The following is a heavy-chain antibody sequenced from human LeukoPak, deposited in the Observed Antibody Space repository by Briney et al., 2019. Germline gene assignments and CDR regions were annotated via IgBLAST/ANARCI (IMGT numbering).Heavy chain of an antibody. CDR3: AKDRPHDILTGYSYFDY. V-gene: IGHV3-74*01. CDR2: IKSDGTSA. Sequence: PGGSLRLSCAASTSTGLVWMDWVRKAPGKGLVWVARIKSDGTSANYADSVRGRFTISRDDAKNTLYLQMNSLRAEDTAVYYCAKDRPHDILTGYSYFDYWGQGTLVTVSS. CDR1: TSTGLVW. J-gene: IGHJ4*02. D-gene: IGHD3-9*01.